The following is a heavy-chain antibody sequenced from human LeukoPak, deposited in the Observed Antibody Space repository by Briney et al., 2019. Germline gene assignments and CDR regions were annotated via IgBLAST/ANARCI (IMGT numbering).Heavy chain of an antibody. Sequence: SVKVSCKASGGTFSSYAISWVRQAPGQGLEWMGGIIPILGTANYAQKFQGRVTITADKSTSTAYMELSSLRSEDTAVYYCARLMVYYFDYWGQGTLVTVSS. CDR3: ARLMVYYFDY. CDR1: GGTFSSYA. CDR2: IIPILGTA. J-gene: IGHJ4*02. V-gene: IGHV1-69*06. D-gene: IGHD3-10*01.